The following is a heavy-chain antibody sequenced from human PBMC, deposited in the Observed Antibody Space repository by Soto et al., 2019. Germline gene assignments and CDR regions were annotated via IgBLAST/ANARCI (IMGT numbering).Heavy chain of an antibody. CDR2: IWSDGSNK. CDR3: ARGPYSSGWTYFDY. J-gene: IGHJ4*02. D-gene: IGHD6-19*01. Sequence: VQLEESGGGVVQPGRSLRVSCAASGFTFSSYDMHWVRQAPGKGLEWVAVIWSDGSNKYYADSVKGRFTISRDNSKNTLYLQMNSLRAEDTAVYYCARGPYSSGWTYFDYWGQGTLVTVPS. CDR1: GFTFSSYD. V-gene: IGHV3-33*01.